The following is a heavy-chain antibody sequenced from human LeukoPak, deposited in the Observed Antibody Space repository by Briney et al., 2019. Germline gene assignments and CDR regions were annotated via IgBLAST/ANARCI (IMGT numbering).Heavy chain of an antibody. D-gene: IGHD6-13*01. CDR1: GGSISSGGYY. CDR2: MYYTGST. V-gene: IGHV4-61*08. Sequence: PSQTLSLTCNVSGGSISSGGYYWSWIRQHPGKGLEWIGCMYYTGSTTYNPSLKSRVTISVDTSKNQFSLKLSSVTAADTAVYFCAGYSTSWYYFDYWGQGTLVTVSS. J-gene: IGHJ4*02. CDR3: AGYSTSWYYFDY.